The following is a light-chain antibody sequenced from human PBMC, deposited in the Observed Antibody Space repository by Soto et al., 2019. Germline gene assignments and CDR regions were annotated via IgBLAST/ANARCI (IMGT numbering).Light chain of an antibody. V-gene: IGKV3-20*01. Sequence: EIVLTQSPGALSLSPGESATLSCRASQSVRSRHVAWYQQKPGQAPRLRSEGASSRATGIPDRCSGRASGTDFTLTISRLEPEDFAVYYCQQYSSSPLTFGGGTKVDIK. CDR1: QSVRSRH. CDR2: GAS. CDR3: QQYSSSPLT. J-gene: IGKJ4*01.